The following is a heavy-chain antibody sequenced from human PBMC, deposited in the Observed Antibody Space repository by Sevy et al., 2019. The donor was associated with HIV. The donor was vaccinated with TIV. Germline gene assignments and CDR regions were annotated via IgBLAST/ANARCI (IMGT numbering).Heavy chain of an antibody. V-gene: IGHV3-74*01. D-gene: IGHD4-17*01. Sequence: GGSLRLSCAASGFTFSSYWMHWVRQAPGKGLVWVSRINSDGSSTSYADSVNGRFTISRDNAKNTLYLQMNSLRAEDTAVYYCARDPYGDYYFDYWVQGTLVTVSS. CDR1: GFTFSSYW. J-gene: IGHJ4*02. CDR2: INSDGSST. CDR3: ARDPYGDYYFDY.